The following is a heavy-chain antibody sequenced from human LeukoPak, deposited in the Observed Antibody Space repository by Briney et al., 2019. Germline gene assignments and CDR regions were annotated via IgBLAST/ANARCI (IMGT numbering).Heavy chain of an antibody. J-gene: IGHJ4*02. V-gene: IGHV1-69*01. Sequence: SVKVSRKASGGTFSSYAISWVRQAPGQGLEWMGGIIPIFGTANYAQKFQGRVTITADESTSTAYMELSSLRSEDTAVYYCARLLLGYCSSTSCSDWGQGTLVTVSS. D-gene: IGHD2-2*01. CDR3: ARLLLGYCSSTSCSD. CDR1: GGTFSSYA. CDR2: IIPIFGTA.